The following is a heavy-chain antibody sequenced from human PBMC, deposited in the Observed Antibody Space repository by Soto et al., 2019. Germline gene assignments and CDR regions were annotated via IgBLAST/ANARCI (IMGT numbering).Heavy chain of an antibody. CDR3: AKARFGDGRGFDY. CDR1: GFTFRNHA. Sequence: EVQLLESGGGLVQPGGSLRLSCAASGFTFRNHAMNWVRQAPGKGLEWVSTISGSGTNTYYSDSVKGRFTISRDNARDTLFLQMSGMKFEDTAVYFCAKARFGDGRGFDYWGQGTLVSVSS. J-gene: IGHJ4*02. V-gene: IGHV3-23*01. CDR2: ISGSGTNT. D-gene: IGHD3-10*01.